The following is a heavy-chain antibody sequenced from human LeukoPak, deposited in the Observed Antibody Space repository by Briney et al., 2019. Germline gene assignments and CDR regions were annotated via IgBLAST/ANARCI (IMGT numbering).Heavy chain of an antibody. CDR2: ISYDGSNK. D-gene: IGHD3-22*01. J-gene: IGHJ4*02. Sequence: PGGSLRLSCVASGFSSSAYAMHWVRQAPGKGLEWVAVISYDGSNKYFADSVKGRFTVSRDNSRNTLYLQMNSLRAEGTAVYYCAKDSDSRGYHFDYWGQGTLVTVSS. V-gene: IGHV3-30-3*01. CDR1: GFSSSAYA. CDR3: AKDSDSRGYHFDY.